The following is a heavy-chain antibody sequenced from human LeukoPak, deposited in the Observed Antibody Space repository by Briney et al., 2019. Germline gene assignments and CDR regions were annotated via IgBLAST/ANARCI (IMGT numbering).Heavy chain of an antibody. CDR2: MSPNSGNT. Sequence: PGASVKVSCKASGYTFTSYDINWVRQATGQGLEWMGWMSPNSGNTGYAQKFQGRVTMTRNTSISTAYMELSSLRSEDTAVYYCARGYGVPAAIYYWGQGTLVTVSS. D-gene: IGHD2-2*02. V-gene: IGHV1-8*01. J-gene: IGHJ4*02. CDR3: ARGYGVPAAIYY. CDR1: GYTFTSYD.